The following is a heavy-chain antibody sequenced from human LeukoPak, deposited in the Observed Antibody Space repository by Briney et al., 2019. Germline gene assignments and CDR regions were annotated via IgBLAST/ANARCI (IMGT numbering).Heavy chain of an antibody. CDR1: GFTFDDYG. Sequence: GGSLRLSCAASGFTFDDYGMSWVRQAPGKGLEWVSGINWNGGSTGYADSVKGRFTISRDNAKNSLYLQMNSLRAEDTAVYYCAKDYGDDEAFDYWGQGTLVTVSS. CDR2: INWNGGST. D-gene: IGHD4-17*01. CDR3: AKDYGDDEAFDY. V-gene: IGHV3-20*04. J-gene: IGHJ4*02.